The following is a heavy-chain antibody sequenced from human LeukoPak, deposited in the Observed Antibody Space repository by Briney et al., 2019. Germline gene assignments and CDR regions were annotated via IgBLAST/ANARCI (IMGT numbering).Heavy chain of an antibody. CDR3: ARDPTELQLLSYYFDY. J-gene: IGHJ4*02. CDR1: GITFSSYS. V-gene: IGHV3-23*01. Sequence: GGSLRLSCAASGITFSSYSMRCVRQAPGKGLEWFSSISFSGTTTYYADSVKGRFTVSRDNSKNTLYLQMDGLRAEDTAVYYCARDPTELQLLSYYFDYWGQGTLVAVSS. CDR2: ISFSGTTT. D-gene: IGHD2-2*01.